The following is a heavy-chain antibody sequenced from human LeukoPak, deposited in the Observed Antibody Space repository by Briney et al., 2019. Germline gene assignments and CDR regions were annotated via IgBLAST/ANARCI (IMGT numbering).Heavy chain of an antibody. D-gene: IGHD6-19*01. V-gene: IGHV4-34*01. CDR1: GGSFSGYY. Sequence: SETLSLTCAVHGGSFSGYYWSWIRKPPGKGLGWIGEINHIGSTNYNPSLKSRVTISVDTSKSQFSLKLSSVTAADTAVYYCARGELYSSGWYSDYWGQGTLVTVSS. CDR2: INHIGST. J-gene: IGHJ4*02. CDR3: ARGELYSSGWYSDY.